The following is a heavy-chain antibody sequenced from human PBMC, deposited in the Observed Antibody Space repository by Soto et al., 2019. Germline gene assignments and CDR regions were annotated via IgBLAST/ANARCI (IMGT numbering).Heavy chain of an antibody. CDR2: IYPSVST. Sequence: PSETLSLTCTVSGASISNYYWTWIRQPAGKGLQWIGRIYPSVSTDYNPSLKSRVTMSVDTSRNQFSLRLRSVTAEDTAVYYCASDLVGASASYGLDVWGQGTPVTVSS. V-gene: IGHV4-4*07. CDR1: GASISNYY. D-gene: IGHD1-26*01. J-gene: IGHJ6*02. CDR3: ASDLVGASASYGLDV.